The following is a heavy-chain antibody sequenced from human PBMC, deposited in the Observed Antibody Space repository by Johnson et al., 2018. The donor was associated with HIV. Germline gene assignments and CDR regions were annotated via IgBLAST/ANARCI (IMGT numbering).Heavy chain of an antibody. D-gene: IGHD6-19*01. CDR3: AKFGSGWYVYDAFDI. CDR1: GFTFNTYA. V-gene: IGHV3-30*18. CDR2: ISYDGIEK. Sequence: QVQLVESGGGVVQPGRSLRLSCAASGFTFNTYAMHWVRQAPGKGLEWVALISYDGIEKYYADSVKGRFTISRDNSRNTLYLQMNSLRAEDTAVYYCAKFGSGWYVYDAFDIWGQGTMVTVSS. J-gene: IGHJ3*02.